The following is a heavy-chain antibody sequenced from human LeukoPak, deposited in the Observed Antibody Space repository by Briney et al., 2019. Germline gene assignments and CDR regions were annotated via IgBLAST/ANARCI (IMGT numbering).Heavy chain of an antibody. Sequence: SQTLSLTCAISRDSVSSNSVTWNWIRQSPSRGLEWLGRTYYRSTWYNDYAVSVRGRITVNPDTSKNQFSLKLSSVTAADTAVYYCARRGSGWYLNFDYWGQGTLVTVSS. CDR1: RDSVSSNSVT. CDR2: TYYRSTWYN. J-gene: IGHJ4*02. V-gene: IGHV6-1*01. CDR3: ARRGSGWYLNFDY. D-gene: IGHD6-19*01.